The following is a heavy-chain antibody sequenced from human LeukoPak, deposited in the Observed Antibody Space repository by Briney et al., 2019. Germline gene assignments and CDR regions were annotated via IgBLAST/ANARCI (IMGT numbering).Heavy chain of an antibody. CDR2: ISNDGSNK. Sequence: GGSLRLSCAASGFSFSNYAMYWVRQAPGKGLEWVAVISNDGSNKYDADSVKGRFTISRDNSKNTLYLEMNSLRPEDTAVYYCARDSCSGGSCYTYLIDYWGQGTLVTVSS. CDR3: ARDSCSGGSCYTYLIDY. J-gene: IGHJ4*02. V-gene: IGHV3-30*04. CDR1: GFSFSNYA. D-gene: IGHD2-15*01.